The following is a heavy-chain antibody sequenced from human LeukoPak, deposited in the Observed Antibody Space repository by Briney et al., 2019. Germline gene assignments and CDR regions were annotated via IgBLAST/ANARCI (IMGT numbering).Heavy chain of an antibody. CDR2: ISGSGGST. CDR1: GFTFSSYA. Sequence: GGSLRLSCAASGFTFSSYAMSWARQAPGKGLEWVSAISGSGGSTYYADSVKGRFTISRDNSKNTLYLQMNSLRAEDTAVYYCAKGAALWKAGVPDAFDIWGQGTMVTVSS. D-gene: IGHD3-3*01. V-gene: IGHV3-23*01. J-gene: IGHJ3*02. CDR3: AKGAALWKAGVPDAFDI.